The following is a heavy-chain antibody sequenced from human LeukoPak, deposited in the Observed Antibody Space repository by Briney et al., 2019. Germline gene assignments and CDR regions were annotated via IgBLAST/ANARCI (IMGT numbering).Heavy chain of an antibody. CDR1: GGSISSGSYY. J-gene: IGHJ4*02. CDR3: ARQGYGSGSYYDY. CDR2: IYTSGST. D-gene: IGHD3-10*01. V-gene: IGHV4-61*02. Sequence: PSQTLSLTCTVSGGSISSGSYYWSWIRQPAGKGLEWIGRIYTSGSTNYNPSLKSRVTISVDTSKNQFSLKLSSVTAADTAMYYCARQGYGSGSYYDYWGQGTLVTVSS.